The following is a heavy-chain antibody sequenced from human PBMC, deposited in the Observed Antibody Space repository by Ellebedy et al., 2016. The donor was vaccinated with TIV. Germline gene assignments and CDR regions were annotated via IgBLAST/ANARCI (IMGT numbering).Heavy chain of an antibody. CDR2: IYYSGST. J-gene: IGHJ5*02. V-gene: IGHV4-59*01. CDR1: GGSISSYY. CDR3: ARAVAGTNWFDP. D-gene: IGHD6-19*01. Sequence: MPSETLSLTCTVPGGSISSYYWSWIRQPPGKGLEWIGYIYYSGSTYYNPSLKSRVTISVDTSKNQFSLKLSSVTAADTAVYYCARAVAGTNWFDPWGQGTLVTVSS.